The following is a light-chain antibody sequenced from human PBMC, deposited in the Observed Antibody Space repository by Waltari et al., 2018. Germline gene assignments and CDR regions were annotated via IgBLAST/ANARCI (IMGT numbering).Light chain of an antibody. V-gene: IGKV3-15*01. CDR2: GAS. CDR1: LSVSKN. J-gene: IGKJ5*01. CDR3: QQYYFWPIT. Sequence: LMTQSPATLSLSPGETATLSCRARLSVSKNVAWDQQTPGQPPRLLIHGASSRAPGIPARFSGDGSGTEFTLNISSLQSEEFALYYCQQYYFWPITFGQGTRLEIK.